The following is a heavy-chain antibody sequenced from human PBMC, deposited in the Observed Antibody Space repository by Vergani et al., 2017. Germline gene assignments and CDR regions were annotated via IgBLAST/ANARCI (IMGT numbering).Heavy chain of an antibody. D-gene: IGHD3-3*01. CDR1: GFTFSSYS. Sequence: EVQLVESGGGLVKPGGSLRLSCAASGFTFSSYSMNWVRQAPGKGLEWVSSISSSSSYIYYADTVKGRFTISRDNAKNSLYLQMNSMRAEDTAVYYCARDLNYDFWSGDRAYYYYYYGMDVWGQGTTVTVSS. CDR3: ARDLNYDFWSGDRAYYYYYYGMDV. J-gene: IGHJ6*02. CDR2: ISSSSSYI. V-gene: IGHV3-21*01.